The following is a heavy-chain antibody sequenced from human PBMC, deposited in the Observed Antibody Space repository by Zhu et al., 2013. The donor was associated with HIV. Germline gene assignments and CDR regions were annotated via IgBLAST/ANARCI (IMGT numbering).Heavy chain of an antibody. Sequence: QVQLVQSGAEVKKPGSSVKVSCKTSGGTFSTNSVVWVRQAPGQGLEYMGWIIPNYGIANYTQMFEGRVTISADDSTGAVYMALRSLRSDDTAVYYCATARPRACSDFSCPWGPRSTPWGQGTAVTVSS. CDR1: GGTFSTNS. D-gene: IGHD4-4*01. CDR2: IIPNYGIA. CDR3: ATARPRACSDFSCPWGPRSTP. J-gene: IGHJ5*02. V-gene: IGHV1-69*02.